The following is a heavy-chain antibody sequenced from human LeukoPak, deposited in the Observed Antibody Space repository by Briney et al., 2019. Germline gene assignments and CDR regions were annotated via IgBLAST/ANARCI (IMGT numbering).Heavy chain of an antibody. CDR2: IYYSGST. V-gene: IGHV4-31*03. CDR1: GGSISSGGYY. J-gene: IGHJ4*02. CDR3: ARGGRCSGGSCYSSPFDY. D-gene: IGHD2-15*01. Sequence: SQTLSLTCTVSGGSISSGGYYWSWIRQHPGKGLEWIGYIYYSGSTYYNPSLKSRVTISVDTSKNQFSLKLSPVTAADTAVYYCARGGRCSGGSCYSSPFDYWGQGTLVTVSS.